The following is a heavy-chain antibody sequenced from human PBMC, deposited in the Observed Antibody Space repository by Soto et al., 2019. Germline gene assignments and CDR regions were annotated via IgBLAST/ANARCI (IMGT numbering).Heavy chain of an antibody. V-gene: IGHV3-7*03. CDR2: IAEDGSEK. Sequence: GGSLRLSCTASGFTFSTYWMSWVRQAPGMGLEWVANIAEDGSEKYYVDSVKGRFTISRDNAKNSLYLQMNSLRADDTAVYYCARGSGGHNYYYGMDVWGQGTTVTVSS. CDR1: GFTFSTYW. CDR3: ARGSGGHNYYYGMDV. J-gene: IGHJ6*02. D-gene: IGHD2-15*01.